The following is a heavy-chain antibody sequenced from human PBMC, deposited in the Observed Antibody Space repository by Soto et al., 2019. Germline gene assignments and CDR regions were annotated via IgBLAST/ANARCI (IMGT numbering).Heavy chain of an antibody. D-gene: IGHD3-10*01. CDR2: IRSSSSYI. CDR1: GFTFSSYS. Sequence: EVQVMESGGGLVKPGGSLRLSCAASGFTFSSYSMNWVRQAPGKGLEWVSSIRSSSSYIYYADSVKGRFTISRDNATNSLHLQMTGLRAEDTAVYYCAGARGGAPPYYYGMDVWGQGTTVTVSS. V-gene: IGHV3-21*06. J-gene: IGHJ6*02. CDR3: AGARGGAPPYYYGMDV.